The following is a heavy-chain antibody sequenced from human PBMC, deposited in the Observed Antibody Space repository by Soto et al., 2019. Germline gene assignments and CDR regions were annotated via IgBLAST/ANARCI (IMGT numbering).Heavy chain of an antibody. J-gene: IGHJ4*02. CDR1: GFTFSTYA. D-gene: IGHD3-22*01. V-gene: IGHV3-23*01. Sequence: GGSLRLSCAASGFTFSTYAMSWVRQAPGKGLEWVSTITTSGGNTYYADSVQGRFTISRDNSKNTLYLQMNSLRAEDTAVYYCAKVSTYYYDSSGYNDYWGQGTLVTVSS. CDR2: ITTSGGNT. CDR3: AKVSTYYYDSSGYNDY.